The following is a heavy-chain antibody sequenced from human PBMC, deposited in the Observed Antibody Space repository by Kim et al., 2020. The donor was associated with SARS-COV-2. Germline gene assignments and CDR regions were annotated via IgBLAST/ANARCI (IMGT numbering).Heavy chain of an antibody. Sequence: KYSQTFQGRVTITRETSASPAYMELSSLRSEDTAVYYCARSLIAVAGIDYWGQGTLVTVSS. J-gene: IGHJ4*02. D-gene: IGHD6-19*01. CDR3: ARSLIAVAGIDY. V-gene: IGHV1-3*01.